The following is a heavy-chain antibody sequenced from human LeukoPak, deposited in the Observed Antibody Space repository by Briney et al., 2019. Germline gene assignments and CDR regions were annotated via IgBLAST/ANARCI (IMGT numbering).Heavy chain of an antibody. CDR1: GGSISSSSYY. J-gene: IGHJ4*02. Sequence: SETLSLTCAVSGGSISSSSYYWGWIRQPPGKGLEWIGSIYYSGSTYYNPSLKSRVTISVDTSKNQFSLKLSSVTAADTAVYYCARDRHWGQGTLVTVSS. V-gene: IGHV4-39*02. CDR3: ARDRH. CDR2: IYYSGST.